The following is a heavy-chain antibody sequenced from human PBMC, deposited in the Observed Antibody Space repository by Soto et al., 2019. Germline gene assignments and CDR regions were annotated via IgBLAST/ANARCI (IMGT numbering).Heavy chain of an antibody. CDR2: ISSSISYI. Sequence: EVQLVESGGGLVKPGGSLRLSCAASGFTFSSYSMNWVRQAPGKGLEWVSSISSSISYIYYADSVKGRFTISRDNAKNSLYLQMNSLRAEDTAVYYCARGDYDILTGIDYWGQGTLVTVSS. J-gene: IGHJ4*02. CDR1: GFTFSSYS. D-gene: IGHD3-9*01. CDR3: ARGDYDILTGIDY. V-gene: IGHV3-21*01.